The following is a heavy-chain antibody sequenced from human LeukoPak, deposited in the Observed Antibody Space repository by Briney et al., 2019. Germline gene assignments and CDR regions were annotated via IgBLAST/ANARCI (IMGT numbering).Heavy chain of an antibody. V-gene: IGHV3-49*03. Sequence: GGSLRLSCTASGFTFGDYLMSWFRQAPGKGLEWIGFISGGTTEYAASVKGRFTISRGDSTSIAYLQMNSLTTEDAAVYYCSRGSGWLSVYWGQGTLVTVSS. CDR3: SRGSGWLSVY. J-gene: IGHJ4*02. CDR1: GFTFGDYL. CDR2: ISGGTT. D-gene: IGHD6-19*01.